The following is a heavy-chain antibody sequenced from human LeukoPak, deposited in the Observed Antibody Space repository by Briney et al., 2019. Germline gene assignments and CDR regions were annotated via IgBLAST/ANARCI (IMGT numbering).Heavy chain of an antibody. J-gene: IGHJ4*02. CDR1: GGSFSGYY. CDR2: INHSGST. D-gene: IGHD5-18*01. V-gene: IGHV4-34*01. CDR3: ARVGIQLWLRYFDY. Sequence: SETLSLTGAVYGGSFSGYYWSWIRQPPGKGLEWIGEINHSGSTNYNPSLKSRVTISVDTSKNQFSLKLSSVTAADTAVYYCARVGIQLWLRYFDYWGQGTLVTVSS.